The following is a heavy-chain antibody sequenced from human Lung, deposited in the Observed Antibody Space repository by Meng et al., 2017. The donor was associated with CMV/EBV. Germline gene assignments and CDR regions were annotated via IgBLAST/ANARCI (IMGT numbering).Heavy chain of an antibody. Sequence: SGYTFTGYYMHWVRQAPGQGLEWMGWINPSSGGTNYAQKFRGRVTVTRDTSISTAYMGLSRLRSDDAAVYYCARSVGVVYYYYGMDVWGQGTTVTVSS. D-gene: IGHD3-3*01. V-gene: IGHV1-2*02. CDR3: ARSVGVVYYYYGMDV. J-gene: IGHJ6*02. CDR1: GYTFTGYY. CDR2: INPSSGGT.